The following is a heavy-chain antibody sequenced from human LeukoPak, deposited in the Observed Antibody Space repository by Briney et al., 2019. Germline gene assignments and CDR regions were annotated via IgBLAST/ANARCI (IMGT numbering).Heavy chain of an antibody. J-gene: IGHJ4*02. Sequence: GGSLRLSCAASGFTFSSYAMSWVRQAPGKGLEWVSGISGSGDNTYYADSVKGRFTISRDNSKNTLYLQMNSLRAVDTAVYYCAKSLHYYDSSGYLILQDWGQGTLVTVSS. CDR3: AKSLHYYDSSGYLILQD. CDR1: GFTFSSYA. V-gene: IGHV3-23*01. D-gene: IGHD3-22*01. CDR2: ISGSGDNT.